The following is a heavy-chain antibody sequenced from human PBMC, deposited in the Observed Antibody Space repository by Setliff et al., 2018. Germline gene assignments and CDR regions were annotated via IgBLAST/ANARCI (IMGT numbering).Heavy chain of an antibody. CDR1: GVTVSAYD. V-gene: IGHV3-53*01. CDR3: ASYYYGSGSSYIPPHFDY. Sequence: PGGSLRLSCAASGVTVSAYDMSWVRQAPGKGLEWVSLLDNDGSTYYSDSVKGRFTISRGTAKNSLYLQMNSLRAEDSAVYYCASYYYGSGSSYIPPHFDYWGLGTLVTVSS. D-gene: IGHD3-10*01. CDR2: LDNDGST. J-gene: IGHJ4*02.